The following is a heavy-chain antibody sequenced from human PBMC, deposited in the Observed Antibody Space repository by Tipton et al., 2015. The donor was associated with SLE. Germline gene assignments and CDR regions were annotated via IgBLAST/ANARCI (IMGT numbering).Heavy chain of an antibody. V-gene: IGHV4-39*01. CDR2: IYYRGTT. Sequence: GLVKPSETLSLTCTVSGVSINSTTYYWAWIRQPPGKGPEWIGTIYYRGTTYYSPSLRTRVTMSVDTSKNQFSLRLTSVTAADTAVYFCARRIYFEEYNWFDPWGHGTLVTVSS. J-gene: IGHJ5*02. CDR3: ARRIYFEEYNWFDP. CDR1: GVSINSTTYY. D-gene: IGHD3-10*01.